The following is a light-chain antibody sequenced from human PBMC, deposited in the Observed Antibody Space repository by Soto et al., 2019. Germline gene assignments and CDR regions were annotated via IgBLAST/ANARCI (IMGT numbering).Light chain of an antibody. CDR1: SSDVGGYNY. CDR2: DVS. Sequence: ALTQPASVSGSPGQSITFSCTGTSSDVGGYNYVSWYQQHPGKAPKVMIYDVSNRPLGVSNRFSGSKSGNTASLTISGLQAEDEAEYYCSSYTSSSTLLFGGGTKLTVL. V-gene: IGLV2-14*01. CDR3: SSYTSSSTLL. J-gene: IGLJ2*01.